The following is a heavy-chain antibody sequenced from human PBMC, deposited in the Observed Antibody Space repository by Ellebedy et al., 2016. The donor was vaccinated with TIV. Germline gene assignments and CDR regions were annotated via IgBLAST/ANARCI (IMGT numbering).Heavy chain of an antibody. Sequence: GESLKISXAASGFTFSNAWMSWVRQAPGKGLEWVGRIKSKTDGGTTDYAAPVKGRFTISRDDSKNTLYLQMNSLKTEDTAVYYCTTEGLVGATDYWGQGTLVTVSS. CDR2: IKSKTDGGTT. D-gene: IGHD1-26*01. J-gene: IGHJ4*02. V-gene: IGHV3-15*01. CDR3: TTEGLVGATDY. CDR1: GFTFSNAW.